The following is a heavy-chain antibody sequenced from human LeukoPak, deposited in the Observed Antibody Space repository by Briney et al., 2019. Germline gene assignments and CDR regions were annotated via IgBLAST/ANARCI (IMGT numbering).Heavy chain of an antibody. D-gene: IGHD1-26*01. V-gene: IGHV3-30-3*01. J-gene: IGHJ4*02. CDR2: ISYDGSNK. Sequence: GGSLRLSCAASGFTFSSYAMHWVRQAPGKGLEWVAVISYDGSNKYYADSVKGRFTISRDNSKNTLYLQMNSLRAEDTAVYYCARGGSGSYWGQGTLVTVSS. CDR3: ARGGSGSY. CDR1: GFTFSSYA.